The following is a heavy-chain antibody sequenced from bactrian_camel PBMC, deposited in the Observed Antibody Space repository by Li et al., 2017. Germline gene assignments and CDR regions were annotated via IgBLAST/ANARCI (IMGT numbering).Heavy chain of an antibody. CDR2: IDSYGQT. Sequence: HVQLVESGGGSVQAGETLRLSCTASGFTFHGSEMAWFRQAPGYECELILNIDSYGQTYYADAVEGRFIASQDIAKNTVILQMNNLKPEDSAIYYCNIGPGVYGGSWCAANHWGQGTQVTVS. D-gene: IGHD6*01. V-gene: IGHV3S60*01. J-gene: IGHJ4*01. CDR1: GFTFHGSE. CDR3: NIGPGVYGGSWCAANH.